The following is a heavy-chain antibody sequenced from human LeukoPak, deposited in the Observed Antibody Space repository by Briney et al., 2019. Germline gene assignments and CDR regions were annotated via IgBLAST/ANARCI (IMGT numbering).Heavy chain of an antibody. J-gene: IGHJ4*02. CDR1: GYTFTSYA. D-gene: IGHD5-24*01. CDR3: AIRDGYRDY. CDR2: INPANGYA. V-gene: IGHV1-3*03. Sequence: ASVKVSCKASGYTFTSYAIHWVRQAPGQALEWLGWINPANGYAKYSQELQGRVTITRDTSASAPYLELSSLRSEDTAVYYCAIRDGYRDYWGQGTLVTVSS.